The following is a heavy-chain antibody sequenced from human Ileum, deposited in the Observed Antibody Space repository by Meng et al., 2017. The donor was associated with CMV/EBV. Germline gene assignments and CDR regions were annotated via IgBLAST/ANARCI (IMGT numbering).Heavy chain of an antibody. CDR2: IYRGDDK. D-gene: IGHD1-26*01. Sequence: QITLKESGPPLWKPTQTLTLTCSFSGFSPSTSGEGVGWIRQPPGKALEWLALIYRGDDKRYSPSLNSKLTIAKDTSKNEVVLTLTNMGPIDTGTYYCAHFVGGYYPSRPDYWGQGTLVTVSS. CDR3: AHFVGGYYPSRPDY. V-gene: IGHV2-5*02. J-gene: IGHJ4*02. CDR1: GFSPSTSGEG.